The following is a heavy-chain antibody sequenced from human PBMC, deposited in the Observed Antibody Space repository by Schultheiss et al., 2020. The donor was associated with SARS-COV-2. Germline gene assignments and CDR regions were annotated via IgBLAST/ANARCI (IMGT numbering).Heavy chain of an antibody. V-gene: IGHV1-69*05. Sequence: SVKVSCKASGGTFSSYAISWVRQAPGQGLEWMGGIIPIFGTANYAQKFQGRVTITRDTSASTAYMELSSLRSEDTAVYYCARDPYDFWSGYLYYYYYYYMDVWGKGTTVTVSS. J-gene: IGHJ6*03. CDR1: GGTFSSYA. CDR2: IIPIFGTA. D-gene: IGHD3-3*01. CDR3: ARDPYDFWSGYLYYYYYYYMDV.